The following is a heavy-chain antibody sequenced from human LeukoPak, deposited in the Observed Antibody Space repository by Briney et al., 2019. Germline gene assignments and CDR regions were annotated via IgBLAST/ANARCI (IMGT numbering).Heavy chain of an antibody. D-gene: IGHD3-10*01. J-gene: IGHJ4*02. CDR3: ARDWPIKDLLWFGELPSEAFDY. Sequence: ASVKVSCKASGYTFTSYGISWVRQAPGQGLEWMGWISAYNGNTNYAQKLQGRVTMTTDTSTSTAYMELRSLRSDDTAVYYCARDWPIKDLLWFGELPSEAFDYWGQGTLVTVSS. V-gene: IGHV1-18*01. CDR2: ISAYNGNT. CDR1: GYTFTSYG.